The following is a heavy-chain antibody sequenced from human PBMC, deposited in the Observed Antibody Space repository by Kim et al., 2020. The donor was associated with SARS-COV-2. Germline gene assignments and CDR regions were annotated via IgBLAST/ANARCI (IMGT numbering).Heavy chain of an antibody. V-gene: IGHV4-34*01. CDR1: GGSFSDYY. CDR2: INDAGHT. CDR3: ARGPLGGGFNFNNSF. J-gene: IGHJ4*02. Sequence: SETLSLTCAVYGGSFSDYYWTWVRQPPGKGLEWIGQINDAGHTNYNPSLKSRVTISVDTSKSQFSLELDSMTAADTGTYYCARGPLGGGFNFNNSFWGQGTLVTVSS. D-gene: IGHD3-10*01.